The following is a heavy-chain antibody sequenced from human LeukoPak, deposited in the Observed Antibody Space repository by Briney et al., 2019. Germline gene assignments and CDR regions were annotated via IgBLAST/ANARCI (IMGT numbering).Heavy chain of an antibody. J-gene: IGHJ4*02. CDR3: ARQRTYYSPFDY. Sequence: SETLSLTCTVSGDSISSFYWSWIRQPPGKELEWIWHIYYSGSTNYNPSLKSRVTISVDTSKNQFSLKVTSVTAADTAVYYCARQRTYYSPFDYWGQGTLVSVSS. V-gene: IGHV4-59*08. CDR2: IYYSGST. D-gene: IGHD3-10*01. CDR1: GDSISSFY.